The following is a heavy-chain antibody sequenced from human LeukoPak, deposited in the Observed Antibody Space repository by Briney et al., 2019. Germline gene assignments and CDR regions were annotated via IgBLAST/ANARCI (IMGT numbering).Heavy chain of an antibody. CDR2: IYTSGST. CDR1: GGSISSYY. J-gene: IGHJ2*01. Sequence: SETLSLTCTVSGGSISSYYWSWIRQPAGKGLEWIGRIYTSGSTNYNPSLKSRVTMSVDTSKNQFSLKLSSVTAADTAVYYCVRDDRSLISFDWYFDLWGRGTLVTVSS. CDR3: VRDDRSLISFDWYFDL. V-gene: IGHV4-4*07. D-gene: IGHD6-13*01.